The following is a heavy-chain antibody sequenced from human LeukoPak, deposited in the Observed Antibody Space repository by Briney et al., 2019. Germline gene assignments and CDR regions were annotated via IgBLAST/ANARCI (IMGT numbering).Heavy chain of an antibody. CDR3: ARRRYRVAAVGWFDP. Sequence: PSETLSLTCAVYGGSFSGYYWSWIRQPPGKGLEWIGEINHSGSTNYNPSLKSRVTIPVDTSKNQFSLKLSSVTAADTAVYYCARRRYRVAAVGWFDPWGQGTLVTVSS. V-gene: IGHV4-34*01. J-gene: IGHJ5*02. D-gene: IGHD6-13*01. CDR2: INHSGST. CDR1: GGSFSGYY.